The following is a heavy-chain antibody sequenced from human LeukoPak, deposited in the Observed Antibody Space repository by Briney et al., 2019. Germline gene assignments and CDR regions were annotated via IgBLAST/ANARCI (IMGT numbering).Heavy chain of an antibody. J-gene: IGHJ4*02. CDR2: IRSKANSYAT. CDR1: GFTFSGSA. D-gene: IGHD5-24*01. V-gene: IGHV3-73*01. Sequence: PGGSLRLSCAASGFTFSGSAMPWVRQASGKGLEWVGRIRSKANSYATAYAASVKGRFTISRDDSKNTAYLQMNSLKTEDTAVYYCTTPMATIADYWGQGTLVTVSS. CDR3: TTPMATIADY.